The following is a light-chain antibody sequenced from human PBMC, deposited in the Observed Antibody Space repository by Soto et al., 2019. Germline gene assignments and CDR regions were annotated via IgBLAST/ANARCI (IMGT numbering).Light chain of an antibody. J-gene: IGKJ1*01. CDR2: DAS. CDR1: QSISSY. CDR3: QQRSKWPRT. Sequence: ETVLTQSPATLSLSPGERATLSCRASQSISSYLAWYQQKPGQAPRLLIYDASNRAPGIPARFSGSGSGTDFTLTISSLEPEDFAVYYCQQRSKWPRTFGQGTKVEIK. V-gene: IGKV3-11*01.